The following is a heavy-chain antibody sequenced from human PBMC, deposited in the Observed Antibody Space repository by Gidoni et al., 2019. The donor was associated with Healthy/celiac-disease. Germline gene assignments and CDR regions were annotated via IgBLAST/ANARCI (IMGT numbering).Heavy chain of an antibody. D-gene: IGHD6-19*01. CDR2: INHSGST. J-gene: IGHJ4*02. CDR3: ASDSSGQCGFDY. Sequence: QVQLQQWGAGLWKPSETLSLTCAVYGGSFSGYYWSWIRQPPGKGLGWSGEINHSGSTNYTPSLKSRVTISVDTSKNQFSLKLSSVTAADTAVYYCASDSSGQCGFDYWGQGTLVTVSS. CDR1: GGSFSGYY. V-gene: IGHV4-34*01.